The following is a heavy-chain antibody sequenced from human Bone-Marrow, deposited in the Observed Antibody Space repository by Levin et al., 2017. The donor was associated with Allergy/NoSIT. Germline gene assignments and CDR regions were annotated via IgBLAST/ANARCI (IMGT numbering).Heavy chain of an antibody. Sequence: SQTLSLTCAVYGGSFSGYYWSWIRQPPGKGLEWIGEINHSGSTNYNPSLKSRVTISVDTSKNQFSLKLSSVTAADTAVYYCARGRAVARFQHWGQGTLVTVSS. J-gene: IGHJ1*01. D-gene: IGHD6-19*01. CDR1: GGSFSGYY. CDR2: INHSGST. CDR3: ARGRAVARFQH. V-gene: IGHV4-34*01.